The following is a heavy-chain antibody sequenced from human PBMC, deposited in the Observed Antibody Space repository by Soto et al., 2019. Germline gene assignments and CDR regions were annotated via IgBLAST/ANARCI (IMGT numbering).Heavy chain of an antibody. D-gene: IGHD3-22*01. Sequence: ASVKVSCKASGGTFSSYAISWVRQAPGQVLEWMGGIIPIFGTANYAQKFQGRVTITADKSTSTAYMELSSLRSEDTAVYYCARDLDYYDSSGYPRGPHWFDPWGQGTLVTVSS. CDR2: IIPIFGTA. CDR1: GGTFSSYA. CDR3: ARDLDYYDSSGYPRGPHWFDP. V-gene: IGHV1-69*06. J-gene: IGHJ5*02.